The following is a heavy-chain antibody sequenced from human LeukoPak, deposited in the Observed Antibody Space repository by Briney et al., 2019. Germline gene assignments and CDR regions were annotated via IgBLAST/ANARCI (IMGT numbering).Heavy chain of an antibody. J-gene: IGHJ4*02. D-gene: IGHD3-16*01. CDR2: IKSKSDGETT. CDR3: STGGYYFPY. V-gene: IGHV3-15*01. Sequence: GGSLRLSCAASGVTFSNAWMNWVRQAPGKGLEWLGRIKSKSDGETTDYAAPVNGRFTISRDDSKNTVYLQMNSLKTEDTAVYYCSTGGYYFPYWGQGTLVTVSS. CDR1: GVTFSNAW.